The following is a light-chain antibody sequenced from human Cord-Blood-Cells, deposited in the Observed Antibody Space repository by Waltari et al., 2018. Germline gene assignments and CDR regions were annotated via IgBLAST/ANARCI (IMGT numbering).Light chain of an antibody. Sequence: QSALPQPASVSGSPGQSTTISCTGTRSDVGGYNFAPWYQQHPGKAPKRMIYDVSNWPSGVSNRFSGSKSGNTASLTISGLQAEDEADYYCSSYTSSSTVVFGGGTKLTVL. CDR2: DVS. J-gene: IGLJ2*01. CDR1: RSDVGGYNF. CDR3: SSYTSSSTVV. V-gene: IGLV2-14*01.